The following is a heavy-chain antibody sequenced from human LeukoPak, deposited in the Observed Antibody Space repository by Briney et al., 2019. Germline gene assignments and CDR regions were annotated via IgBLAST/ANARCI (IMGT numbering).Heavy chain of an antibody. CDR3: AKGGYGSGSYLGSFDF. CDR2: ISGSGDNT. Sequence: GGSLRLSCAASGFTFSSYAMSWVRQAPGKGLEWVSAISGSGDNTYYADSVKGRFTISRDNSKNTLYLQMNSLRAEDTAVYYCAKGGYGSGSYLGSFDFWGQGTLVTVSS. D-gene: IGHD3-10*01. CDR1: GFTFSSYA. J-gene: IGHJ4*02. V-gene: IGHV3-23*01.